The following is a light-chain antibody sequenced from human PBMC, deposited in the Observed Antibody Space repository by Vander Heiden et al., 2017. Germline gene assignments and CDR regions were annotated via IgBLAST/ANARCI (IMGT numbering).Light chain of an antibody. J-gene: IGLJ3*02. Sequence: QSVLTQPPSASGTPGQTVTISCSGSSSNIGTNYVYWYQQFPGTAPKLLIYSNNQRPSGVPDRFSGSKSGTSASLAISWLRSEDEADYYCATWDDSLSGGVFGGGTKLTVL. CDR2: SNN. V-gene: IGLV1-47*01. CDR3: ATWDDSLSGGV. CDR1: SSNIGTNY.